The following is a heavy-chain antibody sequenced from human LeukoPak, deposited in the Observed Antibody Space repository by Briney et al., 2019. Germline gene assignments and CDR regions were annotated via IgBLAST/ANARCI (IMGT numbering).Heavy chain of an antibody. CDR1: GFTFTVAA. CDR2: ISSSGANA. Sequence: GGSLTLSCAASGFTFTVAAMTWVRPAPGKGLEWVSLISSSGANAYYADSVKGRFTISRDNSKNTLYLQMNNLRGEDTSEYYCAKDMELASWGQGTLVTVSS. J-gene: IGHJ5*02. CDR3: AKDMELAS. D-gene: IGHD1-26*01. V-gene: IGHV3-23*01.